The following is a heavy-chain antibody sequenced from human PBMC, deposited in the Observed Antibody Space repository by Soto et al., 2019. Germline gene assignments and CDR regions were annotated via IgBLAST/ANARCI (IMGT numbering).Heavy chain of an antibody. CDR3: ARVFYGDYVAFYYGMDV. CDR1: GYTFTSYG. J-gene: IGHJ6*02. CDR2: ISAYNGNT. V-gene: IGHV1-18*01. D-gene: IGHD4-17*01. Sequence: QVQLVQSGAEVKKPGASVKVSCKASGYTFTSYGISWVRQAPGQGLEWMGWISAYNGNTNYAQKLQGRVTMTTDPATSTAYMELRSLRSDDTAVYYCARVFYGDYVAFYYGMDVWGQGTTVTVSS.